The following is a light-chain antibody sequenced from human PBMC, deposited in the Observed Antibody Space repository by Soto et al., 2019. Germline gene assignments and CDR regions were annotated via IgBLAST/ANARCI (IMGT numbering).Light chain of an antibody. CDR3: QQYYTTPLT. V-gene: IGKV4-1*01. Sequence: DIVLTPSPDSAAVSLGERATINCRSSQSVLFSINQKNYLAWYHQKPGQPPKLLIYWASIRESGVPTRFSGSGAGTNVTLTISSLQAEDAAVDYCQQYYTTPLTFGLGTKVEVK. CDR2: WAS. CDR1: QSVLFSINQKNY. J-gene: IGKJ1*01.